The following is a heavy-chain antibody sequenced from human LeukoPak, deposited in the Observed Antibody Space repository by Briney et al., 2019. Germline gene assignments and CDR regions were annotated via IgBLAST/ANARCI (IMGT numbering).Heavy chain of an antibody. Sequence: GESLKISCKGSGYSFTSYWIGWVRQMPGKGLEWMGIIYPGDSDTRYSPSFQGQVTISADKSISTAYLQWSSLKASDTAMYYCASKSRTGKAAAEADDAFDIWGQGTMVTVSS. V-gene: IGHV5-51*01. D-gene: IGHD6-13*01. CDR3: ASKSRTGKAAAEADDAFDI. CDR1: GYSFTSYW. CDR2: IYPGDSDT. J-gene: IGHJ3*02.